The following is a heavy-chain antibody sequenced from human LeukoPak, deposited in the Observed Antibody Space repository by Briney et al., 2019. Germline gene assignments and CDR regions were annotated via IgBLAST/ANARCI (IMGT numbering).Heavy chain of an antibody. V-gene: IGHV1-2*02. CDR1: GYTFSDYY. CDR3: ARSARHCNNGVCFTDYYIDL. J-gene: IGHJ6*03. D-gene: IGHD2-8*01. CDR2: INPDSGGT. Sequence: EASVKVSCKASGYTFSDYYMHWVRQAPGQGLEWMGWINPDSGGTKYAQKFQDRVTMTSDTSISTAYMELSRLRSDDTAVYYCARSARHCNNGVCFTDYYIDLWGKGTTVIVSS.